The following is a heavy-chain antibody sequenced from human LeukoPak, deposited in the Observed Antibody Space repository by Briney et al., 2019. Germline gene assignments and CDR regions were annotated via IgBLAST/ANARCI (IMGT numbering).Heavy chain of an antibody. CDR1: GGSISSSSYY. CDR3: ARPRFHDYGMDV. V-gene: IGHV4-39*07. CDR2: IYYSGST. Sequence: SETLSLTCTVSGGSISSSSYYWGWIRQPPGKGLEWIGSIYYSGSTYYNPSLKSRVTISVDKSKNQFSLKLSSVTAADTAVYYCARPRFHDYGMDVWGQGTTVTVSS. D-gene: IGHD2-21*01. J-gene: IGHJ6*02.